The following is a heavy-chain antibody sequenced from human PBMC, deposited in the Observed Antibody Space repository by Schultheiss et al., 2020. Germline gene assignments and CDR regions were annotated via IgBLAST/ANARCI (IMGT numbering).Heavy chain of an antibody. J-gene: IGHJ4*02. V-gene: IGHV3-9*01. CDR2: ITRDGDGV. CDR1: GFTFDDYA. Sequence: GGSLRLSCVASGFTFDDYAMHWVRLPPGKGLEWVSGITRDGDGVRSVDSVKGRFTISRDNSKNTLYLQMNSLRAEDTAVYYCAEYSTGATSALHFWGQGTLVTVSS. CDR3: AEYSTGATSALHF. D-gene: IGHD2-2*02.